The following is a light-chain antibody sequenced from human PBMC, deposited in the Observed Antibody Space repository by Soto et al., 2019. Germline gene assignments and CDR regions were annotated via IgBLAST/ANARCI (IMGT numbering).Light chain of an antibody. J-gene: IGKJ1*01. CDR2: KAS. CDR3: QLYNSYLWR. V-gene: IGKV1-5*03. Sequence: DIQMTQSPSTLSASVGDRVAIHCRASQSIGSWVAWYQQKPGKAPKVLISKASTLESGVPARFSGSGSGTEFTLTISSLQPDDVATYYCQLYNSYLWRFGQGTKVDI. CDR1: QSIGSW.